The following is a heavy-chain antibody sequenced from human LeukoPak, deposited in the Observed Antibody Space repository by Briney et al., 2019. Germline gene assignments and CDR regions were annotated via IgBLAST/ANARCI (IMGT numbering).Heavy chain of an antibody. CDR3: ARAVEDCSSASCFYFDY. CDR2: ISSGFRT. D-gene: IGHD2-2*01. CDR1: GFTFSSYA. V-gene: IGHV3-23*01. J-gene: IGHJ4*02. Sequence: PGGSLRLSCAASGFTFSSYAMSWVRQAPGKGLEWVSTISSGFRTHYADSVKGRFTISRDNAKSSLYLQMNSLRAEDTAVYYCARAVEDCSSASCFYFDYWGQGTLVTVSS.